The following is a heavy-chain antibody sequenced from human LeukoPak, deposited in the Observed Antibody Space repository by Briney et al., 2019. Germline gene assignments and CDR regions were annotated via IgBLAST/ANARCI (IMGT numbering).Heavy chain of an antibody. CDR1: GYTFTGYY. CDR2: INPNSGGT. Sequence: ASVKVSCKASGYTFTGYYMHWVRQAPGQGLEWMGWINPNSGGTNYAQKFQGRVTMTRDTSISTAYMELSRLRSDDTAVYYCARDGGPFSDYYYYYMDVWGKGTTVTVSS. CDR3: ARDGGPFSDYYYYYMDV. J-gene: IGHJ6*03. D-gene: IGHD3-10*01. V-gene: IGHV1-2*02.